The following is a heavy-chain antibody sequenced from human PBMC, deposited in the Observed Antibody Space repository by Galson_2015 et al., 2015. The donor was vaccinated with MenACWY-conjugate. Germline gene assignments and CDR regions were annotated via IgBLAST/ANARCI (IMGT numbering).Heavy chain of an antibody. CDR1: GGSVSSGQYY. Sequence: LSLTCTVSGGSVSSGQYYWSWIRQPTGKDLEWIGYIHSSGYTKYTPSLRSRVTISLDTSKNQFSLMLSSVTAADTAVYYCASLPQGYCSSTNCFGWFDPWGQGTLVTVSS. J-gene: IGHJ5*02. D-gene: IGHD2-2*01. CDR3: ASLPQGYCSSTNCFGWFDP. V-gene: IGHV4-61*01. CDR2: IHSSGYT.